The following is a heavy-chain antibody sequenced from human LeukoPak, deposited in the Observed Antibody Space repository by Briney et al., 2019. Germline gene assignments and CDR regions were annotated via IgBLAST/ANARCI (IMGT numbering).Heavy chain of an antibody. CDR1: GFTSSSYW. CDR2: INSDGSST. J-gene: IGHJ4*02. CDR3: AKAMGATLFDY. D-gene: IGHD1-26*01. V-gene: IGHV3-74*01. Sequence: GGSLRLSCAASGFTSSSYWMHWVRQAPGKGLVWVSRINSDGSSTSYADSVKGRFTISRDNAKNTLYLQMNSLRAGDTAVYYCAKAMGATLFDYWGQGTLVTVSS.